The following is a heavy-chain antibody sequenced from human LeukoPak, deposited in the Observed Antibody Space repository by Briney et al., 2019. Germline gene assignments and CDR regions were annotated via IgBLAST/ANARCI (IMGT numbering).Heavy chain of an antibody. CDR1: GDSISSYY. Sequence: KPSETLSLTCTASGDSISSYYWSWLRQPPGKGLECIGYIYYSGSTNYNPPLKSRVTISVDTSKNQFSLKLSSVTAADTAVYYCARASGWPNFYYYYYGMDVWGQGTTVTVSS. CDR3: ARASGWPNFYYYYYGMDV. V-gene: IGHV4-59*01. CDR2: IYYSGST. J-gene: IGHJ6*02. D-gene: IGHD5-24*01.